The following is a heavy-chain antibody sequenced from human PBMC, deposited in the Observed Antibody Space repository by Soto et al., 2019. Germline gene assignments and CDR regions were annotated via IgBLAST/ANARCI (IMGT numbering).Heavy chain of an antibody. CDR1: GDSIFGGDYY. J-gene: IGHJ3*02. V-gene: IGHV4-30-4*01. D-gene: IGHD5-18*01. CDR2: IYYSGRT. CDR3: ARDVDSTILKPNDAFGI. Sequence: SSETLSLTCTVSGDSIFGGDYYWSWIRQAPGKGLQWVGSIYYSGRTYYNPSLESRIAMTVGTSQNQFSLKLSSVTAADSAVYFCARDVDSTILKPNDAFGIWGQGSMVTVSS.